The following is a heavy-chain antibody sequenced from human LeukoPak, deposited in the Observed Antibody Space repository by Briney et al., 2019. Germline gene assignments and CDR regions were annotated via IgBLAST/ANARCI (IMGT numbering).Heavy chain of an antibody. D-gene: IGHD7-27*01. J-gene: IGHJ3*02. CDR2: IYSAGGGGRT. CDR1: GFTFSSYA. Sequence: GGSLRLSCAASGFTFSSYAMHWVRQAPGKGLEWVSVIYSAGGGGRTYYADSVKGRFTISRDNSNNTLYLQMNSLRAEDTAVYYCAKDLTGDQEDAFDIWGQGTMVTVSS. CDR3: AKDLTGDQEDAFDI. V-gene: IGHV3-23*03.